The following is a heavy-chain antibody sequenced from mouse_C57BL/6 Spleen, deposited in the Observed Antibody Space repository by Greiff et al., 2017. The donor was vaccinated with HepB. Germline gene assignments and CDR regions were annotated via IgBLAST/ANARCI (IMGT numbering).Heavy chain of an antibody. CDR2: IYPGDGDT. CDR1: GYAFSSSW. D-gene: IGHD1-1*01. CDR3: ARNYYGRSLFGY. V-gene: IGHV1-82*01. J-gene: IGHJ2*01. Sequence: QVQLQQSGPELVKPGASVKISCKASGYAFSSSWMNWVKQRPGKGLEWIGRIYPGDGDTNYNGKFKGKATLTADKTSSTAYMQLSSLTSEDSAVYFCARNYYGRSLFGYWGQGTTLTVSS.